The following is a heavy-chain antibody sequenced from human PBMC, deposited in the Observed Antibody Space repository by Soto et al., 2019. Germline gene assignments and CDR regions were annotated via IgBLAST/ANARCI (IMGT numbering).Heavy chain of an antibody. CDR3: ARSSAVITTLDYFDY. CDR1: GGSIRSGSYY. Sequence: SETLSLTCTVSGGSIRSGSYYWGWIRQPPGKGLEWIGSIYYSGSTYYNPSLKSRVTISVDTSKNQFSLKLSSVTAADTAVYYCARSSAVITTLDYFDYWGQGTLVTVSS. D-gene: IGHD3-22*01. CDR2: IYYSGST. J-gene: IGHJ4*02. V-gene: IGHV4-39*01.